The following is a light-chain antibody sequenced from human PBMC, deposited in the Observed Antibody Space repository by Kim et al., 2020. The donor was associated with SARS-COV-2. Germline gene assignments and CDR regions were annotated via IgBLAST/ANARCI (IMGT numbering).Light chain of an antibody. Sequence: QSITISCTGTSSDVGGYKYVSWYQQQPGRAPKLMIYDVTKRPSGVSNRFSGSKSGNTASLTISGLQAEDEADYYCSSYSSSTTWVFGGGTQLTVL. J-gene: IGLJ3*02. V-gene: IGLV2-14*03. CDR2: DVT. CDR1: SSDVGGYKY. CDR3: SSYSSSTTWV.